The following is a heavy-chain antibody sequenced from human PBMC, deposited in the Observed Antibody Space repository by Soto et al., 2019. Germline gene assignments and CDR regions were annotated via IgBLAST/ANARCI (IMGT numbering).Heavy chain of an antibody. Sequence: GGSLRLSCAASGFTFSSYAMSWVRQAPGKGLEWVSAISGSGGSTYYADSVKGRFTISRDNSKNTLYLQMNSLRAEDTDVYYCAKDRSFHYDYIWGSYRTDAFDIWGQGTMVTVSS. V-gene: IGHV3-23*01. J-gene: IGHJ3*02. CDR1: GFTFSSYA. CDR3: AKDRSFHYDYIWGSYRTDAFDI. CDR2: ISGSGGST. D-gene: IGHD3-16*02.